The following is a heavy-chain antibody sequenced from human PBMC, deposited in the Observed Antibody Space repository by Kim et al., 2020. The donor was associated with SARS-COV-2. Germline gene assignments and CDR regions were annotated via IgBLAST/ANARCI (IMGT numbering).Heavy chain of an antibody. D-gene: IGHD3-22*01. Sequence: ASVKVSCKASGYTFTGYYMHWVRQAPGQGLEWMGWINPNSGGTNYAQKFQGRVTMTRDTSISTAYMELSRLRSDDTAVYYCAREQYYDSSGNDAFDIWGQGTMVTVSS. CDR1: GYTFTGYY. CDR2: INPNSGGT. CDR3: AREQYYDSSGNDAFDI. V-gene: IGHV1-2*02. J-gene: IGHJ3*02.